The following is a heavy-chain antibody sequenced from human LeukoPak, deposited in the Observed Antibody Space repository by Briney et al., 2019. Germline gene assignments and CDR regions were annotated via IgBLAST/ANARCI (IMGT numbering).Heavy chain of an antibody. V-gene: IGHV3-11*01. Sequence: PGGSLRLSCAASGFSVRSNYMSWIRQAPGKGLEWVSYISSSGSTIYYADSVKGRFTISRDNAKNSLYLQMNSLRAEDTAVYYCARRLHPYYYDSSGYWTFFDYWGQGTLVTVSS. D-gene: IGHD3-22*01. CDR1: GFSVRSNY. CDR3: ARRLHPYYYDSSGYWTFFDY. J-gene: IGHJ4*02. CDR2: ISSSGSTI.